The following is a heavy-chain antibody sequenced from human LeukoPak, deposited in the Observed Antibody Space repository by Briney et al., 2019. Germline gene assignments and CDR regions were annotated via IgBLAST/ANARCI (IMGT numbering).Heavy chain of an antibody. CDR1: GGSISSYY. Sequence: SETLSLTCTVSGGSISSYYWSWIRQPPGKGLEWIGYIYYSGSTNYNPSLKSRVTISVDTSKNQFSLKLSSVTAADTAVYYCARHGGCSSTSCYRRAIDYWGQGTLVTVSS. V-gene: IGHV4-59*08. D-gene: IGHD2-2*01. CDR2: IYYSGST. CDR3: ARHGGCSSTSCYRRAIDY. J-gene: IGHJ4*02.